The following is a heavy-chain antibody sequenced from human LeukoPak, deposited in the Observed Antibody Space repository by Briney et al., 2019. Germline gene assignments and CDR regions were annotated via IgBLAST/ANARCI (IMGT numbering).Heavy chain of an antibody. Sequence: KPSETLSLTCTVSGGSISGYYWTWIRQPPGEALEYIGCIYYTGSTNYNPSLNSRVTISVDTSKNQFALKLNSVTAADTAVYYCARVVGGVGLDYWGQGTLVTVSS. CDR1: GGSISGYY. CDR3: ARVVGGVGLDY. J-gene: IGHJ4*02. V-gene: IGHV4-59*01. CDR2: IYYTGST. D-gene: IGHD3-16*01.